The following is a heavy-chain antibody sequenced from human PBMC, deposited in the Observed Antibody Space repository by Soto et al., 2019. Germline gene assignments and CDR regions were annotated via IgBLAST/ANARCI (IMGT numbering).Heavy chain of an antibody. CDR3: AKCIGNIVVPAAIGCYFGMDV. D-gene: IGHD2-21*01. Sequence: PGGSLRLSCAASGFTFSSYAMTWVRRAPGKGLEWVSGIDGSGGRTSYSDSVKGRFAISRDNSKNTLYLQMNSLRAEDTAIYYCAKCIGNIVVPAAIGCYFGMDVWGQGTTVTVSS. J-gene: IGHJ6*02. CDR2: IDGSGGRT. CDR1: GFTFSSYA. V-gene: IGHV3-23*01.